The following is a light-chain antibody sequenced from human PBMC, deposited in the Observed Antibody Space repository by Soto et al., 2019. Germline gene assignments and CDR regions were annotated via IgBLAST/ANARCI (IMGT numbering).Light chain of an antibody. CDR2: EVS. V-gene: IGLV2-14*01. J-gene: IGLJ3*02. Sequence: QSVLTQPASVSGSPGQSITISCTGTSSDVGAYDYVSWYQQNPGKAPKLIISEVSDRPSGVSNRFSGSKSGNTASLTISGLQAEDEADYFCSSYTTTLTLWVFGGGTKVTVL. CDR1: SSDVGAYDY. CDR3: SSYTTTLTLWV.